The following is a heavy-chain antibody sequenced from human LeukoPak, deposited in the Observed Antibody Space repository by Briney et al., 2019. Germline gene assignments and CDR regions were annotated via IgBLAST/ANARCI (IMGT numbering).Heavy chain of an antibody. V-gene: IGHV2-5*02. CDR2: IYWDDEK. Sequence: SGPTLVNPTQTLTLTCTFSGFSLSTSGVGVGWIRQPPGKALEWLALIYWDDEKRYSPSLKNRLTITKDTSKNQVVLTLTNMDPVDTATYYCAHRQLYILPGPFDSWGQGTVVTVSS. CDR3: AHRQLYILPGPFDS. J-gene: IGHJ3*01. D-gene: IGHD2-8*01. CDR1: GFSLSTSGVG.